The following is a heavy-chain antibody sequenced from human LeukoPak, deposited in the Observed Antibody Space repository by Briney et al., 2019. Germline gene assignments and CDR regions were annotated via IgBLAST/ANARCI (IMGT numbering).Heavy chain of an antibody. J-gene: IGHJ4*02. Sequence: ASVKVSCKVSGYTFSSYGISWVRQAPGQGLEWMGWISAYNGNTKYGQKLQGRVTMTTDTSTSTAYMELRSLRSDDTAVYYCAREGDTYYYGNSGYLDYWGQGTLVTVSS. V-gene: IGHV1-18*01. CDR3: AREGDTYYYGNSGYLDY. CDR1: GYTFSSYG. D-gene: IGHD3-22*01. CDR2: ISAYNGNT.